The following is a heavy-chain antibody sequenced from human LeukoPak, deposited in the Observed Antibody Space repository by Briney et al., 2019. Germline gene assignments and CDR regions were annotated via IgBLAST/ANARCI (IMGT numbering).Heavy chain of an antibody. CDR1: GFTFSSYA. J-gene: IGHJ4*02. CDR2: ISGSGGST. Sequence: GGSLRLSCAASGFTFSSYAMSWVRQAPGKGLEWVSAISGSGGSTYYADSVKGRFTISRDNSKNTLYLQMNSLRAEDTAVYYCASVGYCSGGSCYGFDYWGQGTLVTVSS. V-gene: IGHV3-23*01. D-gene: IGHD2-15*01. CDR3: ASVGYCSGGSCYGFDY.